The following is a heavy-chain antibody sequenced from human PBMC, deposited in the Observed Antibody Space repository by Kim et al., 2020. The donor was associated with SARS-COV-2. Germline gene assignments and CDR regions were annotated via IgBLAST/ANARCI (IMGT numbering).Heavy chain of an antibody. D-gene: IGHD2-21*02. V-gene: IGHV4-39*01. J-gene: IGHJ4*02. Sequence: SLKSRVTISVDTSKNQFSLKLSSVTAADTAVYYCASLAYCGGDCSDYFDYWGQGTLVTVSS. CDR3: ASLAYCGGDCSDYFDY.